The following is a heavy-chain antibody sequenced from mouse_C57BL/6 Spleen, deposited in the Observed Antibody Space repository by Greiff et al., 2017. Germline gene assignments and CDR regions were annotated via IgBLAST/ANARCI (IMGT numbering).Heavy chain of an antibody. CDR2: ISYDGST. J-gene: IGHJ1*03. V-gene: IGHV3-6*01. Sequence: DVLLLESGPGLVKPSQSLSLTCSVPGYSITSGYYWYCIRHFPGNQLESMSYISYDGSTNYNPSLKNRIPITRDTSKNQFFLKLNSVTTEDTATYYCAKSYYYVITHFGVWGTAPTVTVS. CDR1: GYSITSGYY. CDR3: AKSYYYVITHFGV. D-gene: IGHD1-1*01.